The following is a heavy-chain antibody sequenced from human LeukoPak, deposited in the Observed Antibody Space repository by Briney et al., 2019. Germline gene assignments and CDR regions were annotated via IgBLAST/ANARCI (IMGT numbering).Heavy chain of an antibody. CDR2: IHPNSGGT. CDR1: GYTFTAYY. J-gene: IGHJ3*02. Sequence: ASVKVSCKASGYTFTAYYMHWVRQAPGQGLEWMGGIHPNSGGTNYAQKFQGWVAMTRDTSISKAYMELSRLRSDDTAVYYCASSGYRSSWYPPAGAFDIWGQGTMVTVSS. V-gene: IGHV1-2*04. D-gene: IGHD6-13*01. CDR3: ASSGYRSSWYPPAGAFDI.